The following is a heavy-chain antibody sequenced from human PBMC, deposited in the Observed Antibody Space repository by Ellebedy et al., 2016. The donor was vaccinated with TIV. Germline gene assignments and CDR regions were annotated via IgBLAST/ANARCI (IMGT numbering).Heavy chain of an antibody. Sequence: SETLSLXXAVYGGSFSGYYWSWIRQHPGKGLEWIGYIYYSGSTYYNPSLKSRVTISVDTSKNQFSLKLSSVTAADTAVYYCARENYYDSSGYLDVWGQGTTVTVSS. CDR2: IYYSGST. J-gene: IGHJ6*02. V-gene: IGHV4-31*11. CDR3: ARENYYDSSGYLDV. D-gene: IGHD3-22*01. CDR1: GGSFSGYY.